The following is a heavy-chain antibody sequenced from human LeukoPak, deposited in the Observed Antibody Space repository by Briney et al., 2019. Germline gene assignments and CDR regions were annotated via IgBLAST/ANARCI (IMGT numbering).Heavy chain of an antibody. V-gene: IGHV1-2*02. CDR1: GYTFTGYY. CDR2: INPNSGGT. Sequence: ASVKVSCKASGYTFTGYYMHWVRQAPGQGLDWMGWINPNSGGTNYAQKFQGRVTMTRDTSISTAYMELSRLRSDDTAVYYCTRGYCSSTSCYYHYFDYWGQGTLVTVSS. J-gene: IGHJ4*02. D-gene: IGHD2-2*01. CDR3: TRGYCSSTSCYYHYFDY.